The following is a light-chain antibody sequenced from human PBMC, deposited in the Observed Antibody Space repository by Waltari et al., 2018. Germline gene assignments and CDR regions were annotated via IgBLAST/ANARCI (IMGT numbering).Light chain of an antibody. CDR3: QVTHTSGDPSYV. V-gene: IGLV3-21*02. CDR1: SIGSYS. J-gene: IGLJ1*01. Sequence: SSVLIQPPSVAVAPGQTASITCGGDSIGSYSVHWYRQRPGQAPEVVVSEGGDRPAGCRCPLTEGVVSAVGGRPGGIPGRFSALTSGNTATLTISRVEAVDEADYDCQVTHTSGDPSYVFGSGTKVTVL. CDR2: EGG.